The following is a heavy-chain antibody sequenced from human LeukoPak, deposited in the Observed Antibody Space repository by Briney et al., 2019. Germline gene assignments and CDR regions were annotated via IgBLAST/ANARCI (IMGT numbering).Heavy chain of an antibody. D-gene: IGHD3-9*01. J-gene: IGHJ4*02. CDR3: ARGFKTTYYDILTGYLSDY. Sequence: ASVKVSCKASGYTFTSYGISWVRQAPGQGLEWMGWISAYNGNTNYAQKLQGRVTMTTDTSTSTAYMELRSLRSDDTAVYYCARGFKTTYYDILTGYLSDYWGQGTLVTVSS. CDR1: GYTFTSYG. CDR2: ISAYNGNT. V-gene: IGHV1-18*01.